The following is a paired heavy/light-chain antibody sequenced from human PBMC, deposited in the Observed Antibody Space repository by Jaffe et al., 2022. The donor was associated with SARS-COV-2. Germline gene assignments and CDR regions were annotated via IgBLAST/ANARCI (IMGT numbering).Heavy chain of an antibody. CDR1: GYSFTSYT. Sequence: QVQLVQPGAEVKKPGASVKISCKASGYSFTSYTMHWVRQAPGQSLEWMGWINVANGNTKYSQKFQGRVTISRDTSASTAYMELSSLRSEDTAVYYCARGYCGGDCSVDYWGQGTLVTVSS. CDR3: ARGYCGGDCSVDY. V-gene: IGHV1-3*01. J-gene: IGHJ4*02. CDR2: INVANGNT. D-gene: IGHD2-21*02.
Light chain of an antibody. Sequence: QSVLTQPPSASGTPGQRVTISCSGSSSNIGSNSAYWYQQLPGTAPTLLIYRNDERPSGVPDRFSGSKSGTSASLAISGLRSEDEADYYCAAWDDSVSGVVFGGGTKLTVL. CDR2: RND. V-gene: IGLV1-47*01. CDR1: SSNIGSNS. CDR3: AAWDDSVSGVV. J-gene: IGLJ2*01.